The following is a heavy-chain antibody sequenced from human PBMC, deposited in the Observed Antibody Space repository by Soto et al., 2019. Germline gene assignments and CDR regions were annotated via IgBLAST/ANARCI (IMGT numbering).Heavy chain of an antibody. Sequence: EVQLVESGGGLVQPGGYLRVSCAAFGFPFSDHYMDWVRQAPGKGLEWVGRIRNKANSYTTENAASVKGRFTVSRDDSKKSLFLQMNSLKTEDTAVYYCIREGLCTGGSCYSSYLDFWGQGTLVTVSS. CDR2: IRNKANSYTT. V-gene: IGHV3-72*01. CDR3: IREGLCTGGSCYSSYLDF. CDR1: GFPFSDHY. D-gene: IGHD2-15*01. J-gene: IGHJ4*02.